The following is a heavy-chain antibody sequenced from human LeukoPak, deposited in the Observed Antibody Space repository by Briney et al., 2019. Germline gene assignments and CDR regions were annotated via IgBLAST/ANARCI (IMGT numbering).Heavy chain of an antibody. Sequence: GASVKVSCKASGYTFTGYYMHWVRQAPGQGLEWMGWINPSSGRTNYAQNFQDRVAMTRDTSISTAYMELSSLRSDDTAVYYCARDRYGSYYGSGSYASHFMDVWGKGTTVTVSS. CDR1: GYTFTGYY. J-gene: IGHJ6*04. V-gene: IGHV1-2*02. CDR3: ARDRYGSYYGSGSYASHFMDV. CDR2: INPSSGRT. D-gene: IGHD3-10*01.